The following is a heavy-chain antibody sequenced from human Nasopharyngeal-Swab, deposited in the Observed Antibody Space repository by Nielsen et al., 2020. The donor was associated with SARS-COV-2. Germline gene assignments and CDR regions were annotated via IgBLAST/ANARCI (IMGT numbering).Heavy chain of an antibody. J-gene: IGHJ4*02. CDR3: TRDSSVQWLAFEH. V-gene: IGHV1-2*04. D-gene: IGHD6-19*01. CDR2: INANSGET. Sequence: ASVKVSCKASGYTFTSYGFSWVRQAPGQGLEWMGWINANSGETNFAQKFQDWVTMTRDTSISTAYMELSRLKSDDTAVYYCTRDSSVQWLAFEHWGQGTLVTVSS. CDR1: GYTFTSYG.